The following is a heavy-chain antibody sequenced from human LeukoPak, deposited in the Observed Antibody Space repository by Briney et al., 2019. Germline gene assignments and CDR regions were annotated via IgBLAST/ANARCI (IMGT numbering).Heavy chain of an antibody. CDR1: GGSISSYY. CDR2: IYYGGST. Sequence: SETLSLTCTVSGGSISSYYWSWIRQPPGKGLEWIGYIYYGGSTNYDPSLKSRVTISVDTSKNQFSLRLISVTAADTAVYYCARLNLYYGMDVWGQGTTVTVSS. CDR3: ARLNLYYGMDV. J-gene: IGHJ6*02. V-gene: IGHV4-59*01.